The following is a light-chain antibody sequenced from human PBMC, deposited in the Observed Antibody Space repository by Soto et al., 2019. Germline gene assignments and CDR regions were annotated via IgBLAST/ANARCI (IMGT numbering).Light chain of an antibody. Sequence: QSVLTQPASVSGSPGQSITISCTGTSSDVGGYDYVSWYQQYPGRAPKLMIFDVTLRPSGVSNRFSGSKSGNTASLTISGLQAEDEADYYCCSYTTRNTLVFGGGTKLTVL. CDR2: DVT. J-gene: IGLJ3*02. V-gene: IGLV2-14*01. CDR3: CSYTTRNTLV. CDR1: SSDVGGYDY.